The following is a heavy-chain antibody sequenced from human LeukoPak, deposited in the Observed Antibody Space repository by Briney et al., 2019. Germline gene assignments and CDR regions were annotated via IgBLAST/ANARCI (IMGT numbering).Heavy chain of an antibody. D-gene: IGHD6-6*01. CDR1: GGSLSDYY. Sequence: SETLSLTCAVYGGSLSDYYWSWIRQSPGKGLEWIGEISHRGRTYYNLSLKSRVTISIDTSKNQFSLKVNSVSAADTAIYFCATSNKVVRPDSWDSWGQGTLVTVSS. V-gene: IGHV4-34*01. CDR2: ISHRGRT. J-gene: IGHJ4*02. CDR3: ATSNKVVRPDSWDS.